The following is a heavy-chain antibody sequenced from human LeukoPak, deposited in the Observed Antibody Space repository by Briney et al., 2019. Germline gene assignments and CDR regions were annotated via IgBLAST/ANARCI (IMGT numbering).Heavy chain of an antibody. Sequence: PGGSLRLSCVDSGFTFSSYGMSWVRQAPGKGLEWVSAISGSGGSTYYADSVKGRFTISRDNAKNSLYLEMNSLRAEDTAVYYCARSRYDSSGYYGIIGDWGQGTLVTVSS. D-gene: IGHD3-22*01. J-gene: IGHJ4*02. CDR2: ISGSGGST. CDR3: ARSRYDSSGYYGIIGD. V-gene: IGHV3-23*01. CDR1: GFTFSSYG.